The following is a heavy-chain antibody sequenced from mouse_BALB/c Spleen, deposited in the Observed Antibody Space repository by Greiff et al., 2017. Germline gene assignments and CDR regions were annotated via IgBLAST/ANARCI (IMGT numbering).Heavy chain of an antibody. CDR3: ARGNYYGSSYLAWFAY. V-gene: IGHV3-2*02. D-gene: IGHD1-1*01. J-gene: IGHJ3*01. Sequence: EVQLVESGPGLVKPSQSLSLTCTVTGYSITSDYAWNWIRQFPGNQLEWMGYISYSGSTSYNPSLKSRISITRDTSKNQFFLKLNSVTTEDTATYYCARGNYYGSSYLAWFAYWGQGTLVTVSA. CDR2: ISYSGST. CDR1: GYSITSDYA.